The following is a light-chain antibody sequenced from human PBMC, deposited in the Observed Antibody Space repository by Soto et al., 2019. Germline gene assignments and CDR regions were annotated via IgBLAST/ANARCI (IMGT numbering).Light chain of an antibody. J-gene: IGKJ5*01. Sequence: EIVLTQSPATLYVSPGERVTLTCRASQSVRSHLAWYQQKPGQAPRLLIHGSTTRATGIPARFSGSGSGTEFTLTISSLQSEVFAVYYCQQYSNWPTITFGPGTRLEIK. CDR3: QQYSNWPTIT. V-gene: IGKV3-15*01. CDR2: GST. CDR1: QSVRSH.